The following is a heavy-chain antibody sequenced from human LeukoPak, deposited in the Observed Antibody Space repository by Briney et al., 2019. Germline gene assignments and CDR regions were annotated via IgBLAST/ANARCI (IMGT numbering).Heavy chain of an antibody. CDR3: ARVRRYDRTPDY. V-gene: IGHV4-34*01. Sequence: SETLSLTCAVYGGSFSGYYWSWIRQPPGKGLEWIGEINHSGSTNYNPSLKSRVTISVDTSKNQFSPKLSSVTAADTAVYYCARVRRYDRTPDYWGQGTLVTVSS. D-gene: IGHD3-22*01. CDR1: GGSFSGYY. CDR2: INHSGST. J-gene: IGHJ4*02.